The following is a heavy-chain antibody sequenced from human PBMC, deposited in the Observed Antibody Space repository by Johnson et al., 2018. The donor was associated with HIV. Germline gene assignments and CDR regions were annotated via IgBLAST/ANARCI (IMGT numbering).Heavy chain of an antibody. CDR2: ISGPGDNT. CDR1: GFTFSYYA. D-gene: IGHD2-15*01. V-gene: IGHV3-23*04. J-gene: IGHJ3*02. Sequence: VQVVESGGGLVQPGGSLRLSCAASGFTFSYYAMRWVRQAPGKGLEWVSAISGPGDNTYYADSVKGRFTISRDNAKNTLFLQMTSLRGEDTAKYYCAKDQSSSAFHALDIWGQGTVVTVS. CDR3: AKDQSSSAFHALDI.